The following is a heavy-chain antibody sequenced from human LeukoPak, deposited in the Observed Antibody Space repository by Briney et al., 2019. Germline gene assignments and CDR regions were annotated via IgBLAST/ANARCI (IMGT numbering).Heavy chain of an antibody. CDR3: ARHGGVGVIPDFDY. J-gene: IGHJ4*02. V-gene: IGHV4-39*01. D-gene: IGHD2-8*02. CDR1: GGSITSSSYY. Sequence: PSETLSLTCTISGGSITSSSYYWGWIRQPPGKGLEWIGSMYYSGSTYYNPSLKSRVTMSVDTSKNQFSLKLSSVTAADTAVYYCARHGGVGVIPDFDYWGPGTLVTVSS. CDR2: MYYSGST.